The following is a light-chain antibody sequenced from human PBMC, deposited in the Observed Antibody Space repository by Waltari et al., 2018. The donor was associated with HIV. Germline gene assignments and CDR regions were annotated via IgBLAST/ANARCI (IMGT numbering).Light chain of an antibody. CDR2: GTS. J-gene: IGKJ3*01. Sequence: EIVLTQSPGTLSLSPGERATLPSRASRSVIRNYLAWYQQRPGRAPRLLIYGTSNRATGIPDRFSGSGSATDFTLTISRLEPEDFAVYYCQQFGTSPFTFGPGTKVDIK. CDR1: RSVIRNY. CDR3: QQFGTSPFT. V-gene: IGKV3-20*01.